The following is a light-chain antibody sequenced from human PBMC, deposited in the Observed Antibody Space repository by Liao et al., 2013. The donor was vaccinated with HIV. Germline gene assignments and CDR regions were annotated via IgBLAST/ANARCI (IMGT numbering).Light chain of an antibody. CDR3: QSADSSGTYVV. CDR2: KDS. J-gene: IGLJ2*01. CDR1: ALPKQY. V-gene: IGLV3-25*03. Sequence: SYELTQPPSVSVSPGQTARITCSGDALPKQYAYWYQQKPGLAPVLVIYKDSERPSGIPERFSGSSSGTRVTLTISGVQAEDEADYYCQSADSSGTYVVFGGGTKLTVL.